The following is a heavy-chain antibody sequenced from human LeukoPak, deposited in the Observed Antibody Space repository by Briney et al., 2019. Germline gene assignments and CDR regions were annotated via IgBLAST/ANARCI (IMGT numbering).Heavy chain of an antibody. V-gene: IGHV1-2*02. J-gene: IGHJ4*02. CDR3: ARDYGATRVPGY. D-gene: IGHD4/OR15-4a*01. Sequence: ASVKASCKASGYTFTGYYMHWVRQAPGQGLEWMGWINPNSGGTNYAQKFQGRVTMTRDTSISTAYMELSRLRSDDTAVYYCARDYGATRVPGYWGQGTLVTVSS. CDR1: GYTFTGYY. CDR2: INPNSGGT.